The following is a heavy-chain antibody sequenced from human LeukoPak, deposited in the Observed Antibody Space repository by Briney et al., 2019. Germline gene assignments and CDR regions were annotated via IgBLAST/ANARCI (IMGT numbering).Heavy chain of an antibody. CDR3: AKCSGYGMDV. V-gene: IGHV3-30-3*02. CDR1: GFIFGSYA. CDR2: MSFDGTHI. J-gene: IGHJ6*02. D-gene: IGHD3-10*02. Sequence: GGSLRLSCAASGFIFGSYAMHWVRQAPGKGLEWVAVMSFDGTHIYYADSVKGRFTISRDNSKNTLYLQMNSLRAEDTAVYYCAKCSGYGMDVWGQGTTVTVSS.